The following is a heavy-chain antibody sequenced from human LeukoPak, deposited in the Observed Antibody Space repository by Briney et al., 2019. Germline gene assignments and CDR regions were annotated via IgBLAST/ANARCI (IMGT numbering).Heavy chain of an antibody. Sequence: GGSLRLSCAASGFTFDDYGMSWVRQAPGKGLERVSGIKWNGDSTGYADSVKGRFTISRDNAKNFLYLQMNSLRAEDTALYYCARMSGSGYFFYFDYWGQGTLVTVSS. CDR2: IKWNGDST. CDR3: ARMSGSGYFFYFDY. D-gene: IGHD3-22*01. V-gene: IGHV3-20*04. J-gene: IGHJ4*02. CDR1: GFTFDDYG.